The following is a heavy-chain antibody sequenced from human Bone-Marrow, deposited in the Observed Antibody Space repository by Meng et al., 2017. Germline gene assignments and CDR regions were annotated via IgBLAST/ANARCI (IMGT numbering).Heavy chain of an antibody. CDR1: GYSISSGYY. D-gene: IGHD5-18*01. CDR3: ARDLYGYGYVYGY. J-gene: IGHJ4*02. CDR2: IYTSGST. V-gene: IGHV4-61*02. Sequence: SETLSLTCAVSGYSISSGYYWGWIRQPAGKGLEWIGRIYTSGSTNYNPSLKSRVTISVDTSKNQFSLKLSSVTAADTAVYYCARDLYGYGYVYGYWGQGTLVTVSS.